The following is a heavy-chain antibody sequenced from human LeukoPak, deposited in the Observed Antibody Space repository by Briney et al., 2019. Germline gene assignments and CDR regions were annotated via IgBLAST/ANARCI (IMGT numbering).Heavy chain of an antibody. V-gene: IGHV3-30*02. D-gene: IGHD6-13*01. CDR2: IRYDGSNK. CDR3: AKDKHSSSWYYDAFDI. J-gene: IGHJ3*02. Sequence: PGGSLRLSCAASGFTFSSYGMHWVRQAPGKGLEWVAFIRYDGSNKYYADSVKGRFTISRDNSKNTLYLQMNSLRAEDTAVYYCAKDKHSSSWYYDAFDIWGQGTMVTVSS. CDR1: GFTFSSYG.